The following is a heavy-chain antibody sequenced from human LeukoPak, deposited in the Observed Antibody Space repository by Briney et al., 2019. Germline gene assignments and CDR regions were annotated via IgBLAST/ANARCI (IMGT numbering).Heavy chain of an antibody. CDR2: ISSSSSCI. V-gene: IGHV3-21*01. CDR3: ARGLYSSGWYFDY. D-gene: IGHD6-19*01. Sequence: ASLRLSCAASGFTFSSYSMNWVRQAPGKGLEWVSSISSSSSCIYYADSVKGRFTISRDNAKNSLYLQMNSLRAEDTAVYYCARGLYSSGWYFDYWGQGTLVTVSS. J-gene: IGHJ4*02. CDR1: GFTFSSYS.